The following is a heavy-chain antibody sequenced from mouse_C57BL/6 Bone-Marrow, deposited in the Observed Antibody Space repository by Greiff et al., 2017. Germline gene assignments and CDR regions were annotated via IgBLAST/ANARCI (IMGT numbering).Heavy chain of an antibody. V-gene: IGHV2-2*01. CDR1: GFSLTSYG. D-gene: IGHD2-4*01. J-gene: IGHJ4*01. Sequence: QVHVKQSGPGLVQPSQSLSITCTVSGFSLTSYGVHWVRQSPGKGLEWLGVIWSGGSTDYNAAFISRLSISKDNSKSQVFFKMNSLQADDTAIYYCARNPSTMIKDAMDYWGQGTSVTVSS. CDR3: ARNPSTMIKDAMDY. CDR2: IWSGGST.